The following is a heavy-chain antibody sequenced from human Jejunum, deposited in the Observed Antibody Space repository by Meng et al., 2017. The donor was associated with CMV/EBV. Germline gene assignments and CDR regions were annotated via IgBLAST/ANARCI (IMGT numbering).Heavy chain of an antibody. CDR2: IYNNGTT. V-gene: IGHV4-39*07. Sequence: AGSRLLNSSETLFFICTVSGGSLGGSSYQWVWIRQPPVKGLEWIGTIYNNGTTSYNPSLKSRVTISVDTSKKQFSLNLSAVSAADTAFYYCARAGEGIAIFGLVIMKFDYWGQGTLVTVSS. CDR1: GGSLGGSSYQ. CDR3: ARAGEGIAIFGLVIMKFDY. J-gene: IGHJ4*02. D-gene: IGHD3-3*01.